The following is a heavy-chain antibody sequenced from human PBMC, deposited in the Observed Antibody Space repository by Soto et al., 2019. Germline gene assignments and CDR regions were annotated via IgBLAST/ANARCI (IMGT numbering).Heavy chain of an antibody. CDR1: GFTFSSYA. D-gene: IGHD2-15*01. J-gene: IGHJ4*02. Sequence: QVQLVESGGGVVQPGRSLRLSCAASGFTFSSYAMHWVRQAPGKGLEWVAVISYDGSNKYYADSVKGRFTISRDNSKHTLYLQMNSLRAEDTAVYYCARGAKAVAATDGHFDYWGQGTLVTVSS. V-gene: IGHV3-30-3*01. CDR3: ARGAKAVAATDGHFDY. CDR2: ISYDGSNK.